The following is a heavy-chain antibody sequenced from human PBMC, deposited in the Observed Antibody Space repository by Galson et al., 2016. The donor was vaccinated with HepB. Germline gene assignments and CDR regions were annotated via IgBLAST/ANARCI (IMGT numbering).Heavy chain of an antibody. CDR1: GFSLTPTGMC. Sequence: LTCTFSGFSLTPTGMCVSWIRQPQGKALEWLARFDWDGDKFYSPSLKTRVTIPKDTSRNQVVLTMPNMDPVDTATYYCARMSTFIRAFDSWGHGTMVTVSS. J-gene: IGHJ3*02. V-gene: IGHV2-70*16. CDR2: FDWDGDK. CDR3: ARMSTFIRAFDS. D-gene: IGHD5/OR15-5a*01.